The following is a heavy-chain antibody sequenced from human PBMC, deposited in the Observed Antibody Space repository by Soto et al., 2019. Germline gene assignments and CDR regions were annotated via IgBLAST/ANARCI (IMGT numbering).Heavy chain of an antibody. CDR3: TAVHLWKSEY. CDR2: IRSKPNSYAT. J-gene: IGHJ4*02. Sequence: EVQLVESGGGLVQPGGSLKLSCAASGFTFSGSAMHWVRQASGQGLEWVGRIRSKPNSYATAYAASVKGSFTISRDDSNTSAYLQMGTLKTEDTGVYHCTAVHLWKSEYWGQGTLVIVSS. D-gene: IGHD1-1*01. V-gene: IGHV3-73*01. CDR1: GFTFSGSA.